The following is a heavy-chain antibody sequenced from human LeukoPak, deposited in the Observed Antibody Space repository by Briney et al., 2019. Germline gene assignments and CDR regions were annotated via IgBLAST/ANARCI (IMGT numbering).Heavy chain of an antibody. D-gene: IGHD2-15*01. CDR3: ARESAPRYCSGGSCYRDAFDI. J-gene: IGHJ3*02. V-gene: IGHV4-4*02. Sequence: PSGTLSLTCAVSGGSISSSNWWSWVRQPPGKGLEWIGEIYHSGSTNYNPSLKSRVTISVDKSKNQFSLKLSSATAADTAVYYCARESAPRYCSGGSCYRDAFDIWGRGTMVTVSS. CDR2: IYHSGST. CDR1: GGSISSSNW.